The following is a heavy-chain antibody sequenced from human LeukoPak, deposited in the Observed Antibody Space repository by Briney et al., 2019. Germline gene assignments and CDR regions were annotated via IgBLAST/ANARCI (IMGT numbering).Heavy chain of an antibody. CDR3: ASGYDWEGY. D-gene: IGHD5-12*01. CDR1: GYTFTGYW. Sequence: EASVKVSCKATGYTFTGYWMHWVRQAPGQGLEWMGWINPNSGDTDYAQKFQGRVTMTRDTSINTAYMDLSGLRSDDTAVYYCASGYDWEGYWGQGTLVTVSS. CDR2: INPNSGDT. V-gene: IGHV1-2*02. J-gene: IGHJ4*02.